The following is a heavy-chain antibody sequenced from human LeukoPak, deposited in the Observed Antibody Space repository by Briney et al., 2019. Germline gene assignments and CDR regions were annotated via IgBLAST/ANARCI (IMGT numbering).Heavy chain of an antibody. CDR2: IWYDGSNK. Sequence: PGGSLRLSCAASGFTFSSYGMHWVRQAPGKGLEWVAVIWYDGSNKYYADSVKGRFTISRDNSKNTLYLQMTSLRAEDTAVYYCARRGYISGWDYWGQGTLVTVSS. V-gene: IGHV3-33*08. CDR1: GFTFSSYG. CDR3: ARRGYISGWDY. J-gene: IGHJ4*02. D-gene: IGHD6-19*01.